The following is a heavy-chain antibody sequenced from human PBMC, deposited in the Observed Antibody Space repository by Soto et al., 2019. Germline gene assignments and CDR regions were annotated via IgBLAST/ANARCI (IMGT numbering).Heavy chain of an antibody. J-gene: IGHJ5*02. Sequence: ETLSLTCTVSGGSASSGNYYWSWIRQPPGKGLEWIGFIYYTGSTSYNPSLKSRVTISMDTSKNQFSLKLTSVTAADTAVYYCASALYCSGGSCSFDPWGQGTLVTVS. D-gene: IGHD2-15*01. CDR1: GGSASSGNYY. CDR2: IYYTGST. CDR3: ASALYCSGGSCSFDP. V-gene: IGHV4-61*01.